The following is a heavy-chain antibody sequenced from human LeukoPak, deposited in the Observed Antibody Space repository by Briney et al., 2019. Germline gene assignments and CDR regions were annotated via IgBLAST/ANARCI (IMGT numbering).Heavy chain of an antibody. V-gene: IGHV1-69*13. Sequence: ASVKVSCKASGGTFSSYAISWVRQAPGRGLEWTGGIIPIFGTANYAQKFQGRVTITADESTSTAYMELSSLRSEDTAVYYCARRVADFRGSLAWFDPWGQGTLVTVSS. D-gene: IGHD3-3*01. J-gene: IGHJ5*02. CDR3: ARRVADFRGSLAWFDP. CDR2: IIPIFGTA. CDR1: GGTFSSYA.